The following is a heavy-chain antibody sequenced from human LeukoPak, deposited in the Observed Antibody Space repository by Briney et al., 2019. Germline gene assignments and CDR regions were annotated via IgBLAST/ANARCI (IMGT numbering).Heavy chain of an antibody. Sequence: SVKVSCKASGDTFSSYTISWVRQAPGQGLEWMERIIPILGIANYAQKFQGRVTITADKSTSTAYMELSSLRSEDTAVYYCARGSFPDVGALLFDYWGQGTLVTVSS. CDR2: IIPILGIA. D-gene: IGHD1-26*01. CDR3: ARGSFPDVGALLFDY. J-gene: IGHJ4*02. V-gene: IGHV1-69*02. CDR1: GDTFSSYT.